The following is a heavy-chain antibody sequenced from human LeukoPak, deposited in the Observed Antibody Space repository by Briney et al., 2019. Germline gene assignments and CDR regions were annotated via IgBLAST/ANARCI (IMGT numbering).Heavy chain of an antibody. D-gene: IGHD2-8*01. V-gene: IGHV1-8*01. CDR3: ARGGRYCTNGVCSSFDY. J-gene: IGHJ4*02. CDR1: GYTFTSYD. Sequence: GASVKVSCKASGYTFTSYDINWVRQATGQGLEWMGWMNPNSGNTGYAQKFQGRVTITRNTSISTAYMELSSLRSEDTAVYYCARGGRYCTNGVCSSFDYWGQGTLVTVSS. CDR2: MNPNSGNT.